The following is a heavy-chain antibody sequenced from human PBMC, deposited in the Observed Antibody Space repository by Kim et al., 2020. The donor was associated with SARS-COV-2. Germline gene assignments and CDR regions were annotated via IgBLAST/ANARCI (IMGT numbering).Heavy chain of an antibody. V-gene: IGHV4-59*01. CDR1: GGSISSYY. Sequence: SETLSLTCTVSGGSISSYYWSWIRQPPGKGLEWIGYIYYSGSTNYNPSLKSRVTISVDTSKNQFSLKLSSVTAADTAVYYCARAYYYGSGSPGGMDVWGQGTTVTVSS. CDR2: IYYSGST. D-gene: IGHD3-10*01. J-gene: IGHJ6*02. CDR3: ARAYYYGSGSPGGMDV.